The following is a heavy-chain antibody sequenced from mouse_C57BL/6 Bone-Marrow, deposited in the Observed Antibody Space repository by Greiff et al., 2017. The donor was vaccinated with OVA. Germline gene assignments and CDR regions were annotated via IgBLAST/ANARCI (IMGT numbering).Heavy chain of an antibody. CDR3: TTRLLRYWYFDV. Sequence: EVKVVESGAELVRPGASVKLSCTASGFNIKDDYMHWVKQRPEQGLEWIGWIDPENGDTEYASKFQGKATITADTSSNTAYLQLSSLTSEDTAVYYCTTRLLRYWYFDVWGTGTTVTVSS. J-gene: IGHJ1*03. D-gene: IGHD1-1*01. CDR1: GFNIKDDY. V-gene: IGHV14-4*01. CDR2: IDPENGDT.